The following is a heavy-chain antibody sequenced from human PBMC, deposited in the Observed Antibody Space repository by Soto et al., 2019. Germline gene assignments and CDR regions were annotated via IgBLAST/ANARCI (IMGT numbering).Heavy chain of an antibody. CDR1: GGTFSSYA. J-gene: IGHJ5*02. V-gene: IGHV1-69*01. D-gene: IGHD3-3*01. CDR3: AGRFLEWLSAGSLAP. CDR2: IIPIFGTA. Sequence: QVQLVQSGAEVKKPGSSVKVSCKASGGTFSSYAISWVRQAPGQGLEWMGGIIPIFGTANYAQKFQGRVTITADESTRTAYMELSSLRSEYTAVYYCAGRFLEWLSAGSLAPWGQGTLVTVSS.